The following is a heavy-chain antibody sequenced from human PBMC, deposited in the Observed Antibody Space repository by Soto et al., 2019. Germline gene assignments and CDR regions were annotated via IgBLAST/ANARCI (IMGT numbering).Heavy chain of an antibody. D-gene: IGHD6-19*01. CDR3: ATTRGIAVGGSFDN. V-gene: IGHV4-39*01. CDR1: GGSISSRSAY. CDR2: LYSGST. J-gene: IGHJ4*02. Sequence: SETLSLTCTVSGGSISSRSAYLGWIRQPPGKGLEWIGTLYSGSTYSNPSLKSRVTISVDTSKHQFSLKLRSVAAADTAIYYCATTRGIAVGGSFDNWGQGILVTVSS.